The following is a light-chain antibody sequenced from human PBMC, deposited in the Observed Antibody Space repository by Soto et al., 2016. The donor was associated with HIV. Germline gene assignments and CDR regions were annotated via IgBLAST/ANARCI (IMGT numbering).Light chain of an antibody. CDR3: QQYNSFSYT. J-gene: IGKJ4*01. CDR1: QSITDR. V-gene: IGKV1-5*03. Sequence: DIQMTQSPSTLSASVGDRVTLTCRASQSITDRLAWYQQKPGKAPKILISKASSLQSGVPSRFSGSGSGTEFTLTISSLQPDDFATYYCQQYNSFSYTFGGGT. CDR2: KAS.